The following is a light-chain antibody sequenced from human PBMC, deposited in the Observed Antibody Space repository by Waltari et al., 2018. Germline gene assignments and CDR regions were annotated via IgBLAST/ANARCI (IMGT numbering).Light chain of an antibody. CDR1: QSISGY. Sequence: DIQMTQSPSSLSASVGDRITITCRASQSISGYLHWYQQKPGKAPTLLIYAASSLQGGVPSRFSARGSGTHFTLTISGLQREDFAIYYCQQSYIAPYTFGQGTNREIK. CDR2: AAS. CDR3: QQSYIAPYT. J-gene: IGKJ2*01. V-gene: IGKV1-39*01.